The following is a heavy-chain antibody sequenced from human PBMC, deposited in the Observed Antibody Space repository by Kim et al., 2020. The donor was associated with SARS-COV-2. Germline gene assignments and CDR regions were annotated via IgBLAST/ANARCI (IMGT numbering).Heavy chain of an antibody. V-gene: IGHV5-51*01. J-gene: IGHJ6*02. CDR3: ARHQDILTGPGYYYGMDV. CDR1: GYSFTSYW. Sequence: GESLKISCKGSGYSFTSYWIGWVRQMPGKGLEWMGIIYPGDSDTRYSPSFQGQVTISADKSISTAYLQWSSLKASDTAMYYCARHQDILTGPGYYYGMDVWGQGTTVTVSS. D-gene: IGHD3-9*01. CDR2: IYPGDSDT.